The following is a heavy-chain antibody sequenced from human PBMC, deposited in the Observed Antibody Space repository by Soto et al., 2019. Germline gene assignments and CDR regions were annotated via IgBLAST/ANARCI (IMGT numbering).Heavy chain of an antibody. CDR1: GGSISSGDYY. Sequence: PSETLSLTCTVSGGSISSGDYYWSWIRHPPGEGLEWIGYIYYSGSTYYNPSLKSRVTISVDTSKNQFSLKLSSVTAADTAVYYCARFYGSGRPNTARYYYYGMDVWGQGTTVTVSS. CDR2: IYYSGST. D-gene: IGHD3-10*01. V-gene: IGHV4-30-4*01. J-gene: IGHJ6*02. CDR3: ARFYGSGRPNTARYYYYGMDV.